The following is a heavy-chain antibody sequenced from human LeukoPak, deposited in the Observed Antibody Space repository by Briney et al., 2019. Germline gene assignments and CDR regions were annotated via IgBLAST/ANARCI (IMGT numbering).Heavy chain of an antibody. CDR2: IYNSGST. J-gene: IGHJ6*03. Sequence: SETLSLTCTVSGGSISSYYWSWIRQPPGKGLEWIGYIYNSGSTNYNPSLKSRVTISVDTSKNQFSLKLSSVTAADTAVYYCARVVTYYYDSSGRNYYYYYYMDVWGKGTTVTVSS. CDR3: ARVVTYYYDSSGRNYYYYYYMDV. D-gene: IGHD3-22*01. CDR1: GGSISSYY. V-gene: IGHV4-59*01.